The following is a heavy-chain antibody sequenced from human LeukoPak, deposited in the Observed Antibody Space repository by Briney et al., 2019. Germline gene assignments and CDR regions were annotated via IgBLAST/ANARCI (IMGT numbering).Heavy chain of an antibody. J-gene: IGHJ4*02. CDR3: ARESYDSSGYYSYFDY. Sequence: SETLSLTCAVSGGSISSGGYSWSWIRQPPGKGLEWNGYIYHSGSTYYNPSLKSRVTISVDRSKNQFSLKLSSVTAADTAVYYCARESYDSSGYYSYFDYWGQGTLVTVSS. CDR2: IYHSGST. CDR1: GGSISSGGYS. D-gene: IGHD3-22*01. V-gene: IGHV4-30-2*01.